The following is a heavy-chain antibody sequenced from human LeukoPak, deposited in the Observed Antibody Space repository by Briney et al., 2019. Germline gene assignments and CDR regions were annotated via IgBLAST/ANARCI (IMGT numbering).Heavy chain of an antibody. Sequence: SETLSLTCTVSGGSISSGSYYWSWIRQPPGKGLEWIGYIHYSGSTNYNPSLKSRVTISVDTSKNQFSLKLSSVTAADTAVYYCARQGSGSYYNPYYYYYMDVWGKGTTVTISS. J-gene: IGHJ6*03. D-gene: IGHD3-10*01. CDR2: IHYSGST. CDR3: ARQGSGSYYNPYYYYYMDV. CDR1: GGSISSGSYY. V-gene: IGHV4-61*01.